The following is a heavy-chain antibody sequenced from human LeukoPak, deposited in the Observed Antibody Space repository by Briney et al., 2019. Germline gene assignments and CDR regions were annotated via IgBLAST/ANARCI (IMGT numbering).Heavy chain of an antibody. CDR3: AKSGCVTSCPAGD. V-gene: IGHV3-23*01. CDR1: GFTVSSNS. J-gene: IGHJ4*02. Sequence: GGSLRLSCAASGFTVSSNSMSWVRQAPGKGLEWVPGISVSGGTTYYADSVKGRFTISRDHLKNTLYLQMNSLRAEDTAVYYRAKSGCVTSCPAGDWGQGTLVTVSS. D-gene: IGHD2-2*01. CDR2: ISVSGGTT.